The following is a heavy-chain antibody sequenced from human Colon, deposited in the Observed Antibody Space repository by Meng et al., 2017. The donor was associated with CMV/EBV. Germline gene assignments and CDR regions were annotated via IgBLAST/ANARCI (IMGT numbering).Heavy chain of an antibody. D-gene: IGHD4-17*01. CDR1: GGSLSTSSYS. CDR2: LYYNGNT. V-gene: IGHV4-39*07. CDR3: AKGDGNYVGALDY. J-gene: IGHJ4*02. Sequence: QLQLQESGPGLVKPSETLSLTCTVSGGSLSTSSYSWNWIRQPPGKGLEWIASLYYNGNTYYNPSLKSRVTISVDTSKNQFSLGLTSVTAADTAFYYCAKGDGNYVGALDYWGQGTLVTVSS.